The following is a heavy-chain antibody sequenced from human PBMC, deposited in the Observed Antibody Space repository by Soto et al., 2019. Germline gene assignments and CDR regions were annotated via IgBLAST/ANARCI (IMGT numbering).Heavy chain of an antibody. CDR1: GGTFSSYA. Sequence: ASVKVSCKASGGTFSSYAISWVRQAPGQGLEWMGGIIPIFGTANYAQKFQGRVTITADKSTSTAYMELSSLRSEDTAVYYCAISVSSGYGGYYFDYWGQGTLVTVSS. CDR3: AISVSSGYGGYYFDY. V-gene: IGHV1-69*06. CDR2: IIPIFGTA. D-gene: IGHD3-22*01. J-gene: IGHJ4*02.